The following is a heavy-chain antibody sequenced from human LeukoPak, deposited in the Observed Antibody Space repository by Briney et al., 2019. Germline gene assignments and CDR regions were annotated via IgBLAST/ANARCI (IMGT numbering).Heavy chain of an antibody. J-gene: IGHJ4*02. CDR3: ARGGSGYYYDSSGYSYYFDY. Sequence: SGTLSLTCTVSGGSISSYYWSWIRQPPGKGLEWIGYIYYSGSTNYNPSLKSRVTISVDTSKNQFSLKLSSVTAADTAVYYCARGGSGYYYDSSGYSYYFDYWGQGTLVTVSS. CDR1: GGSISSYY. D-gene: IGHD3-22*01. CDR2: IYYSGST. V-gene: IGHV4-59*01.